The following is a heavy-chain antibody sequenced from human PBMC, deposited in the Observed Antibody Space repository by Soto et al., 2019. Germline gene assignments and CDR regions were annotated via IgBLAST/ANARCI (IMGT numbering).Heavy chain of an antibody. J-gene: IGHJ4*02. CDR3: ARGQASRPVDTAMVHLGY. V-gene: IGHV1-69*13. CDR1: GGTFNSYG. D-gene: IGHD5-18*01. Sequence: ASVKVSCKASGGTFNSYGITWVRQAPGQGLEWIGGIIPIFGTTNYAKRFQGRVTITADESTGTVYMELSSLRSEDTAVYFCARGQASRPVDTAMVHLGYWGQGTPVTVSS. CDR2: IIPIFGTT.